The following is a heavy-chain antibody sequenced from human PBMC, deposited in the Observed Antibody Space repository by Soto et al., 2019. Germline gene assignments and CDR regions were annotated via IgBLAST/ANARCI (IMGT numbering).Heavy chain of an antibody. V-gene: IGHV3-9*01. Sequence: SGGSLRLSCAASGFPFDDHAMHWVRQVPGKGLEWVSGINWNSGNIGYADSVKGRFTISRDNAKNSLYLQMNSLRAEDTALYYCVKDPDHYYDSSSYYFDYWGQGTLVTVSS. CDR3: VKDPDHYYDSSSYYFDY. D-gene: IGHD3-22*01. CDR1: GFPFDDHA. J-gene: IGHJ4*02. CDR2: INWNSGNI.